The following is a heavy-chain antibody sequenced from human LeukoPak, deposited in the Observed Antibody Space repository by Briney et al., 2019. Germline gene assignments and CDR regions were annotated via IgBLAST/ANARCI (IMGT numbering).Heavy chain of an antibody. Sequence: GASVKVSCKASGYTFTGYYMHWVRQAPGQGLEWMGWINPNSGGTNYAQKFQGRVTMTRDTSISTAYMELSRLRSDDTAVYYCARSPRITMVRGVTPPVDYWGQGTLVTVSS. CDR2: INPNSGGT. CDR1: GYTFTGYY. D-gene: IGHD3-10*01. CDR3: ARSPRITMVRGVTPPVDY. J-gene: IGHJ4*02. V-gene: IGHV1-2*02.